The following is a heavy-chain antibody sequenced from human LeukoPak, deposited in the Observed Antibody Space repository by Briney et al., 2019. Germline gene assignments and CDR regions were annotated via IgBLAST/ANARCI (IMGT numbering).Heavy chain of an antibody. Sequence: GVSLRLSCAASGFPFDVQTMSWVRQAPGKGLDWVASMKEDGSEIYYVESVKGRFTISRDNSKNSLYLQMNSLRAEDTAVYYCAKGGATRGRFENWGQGTLVTVSS. CDR1: GFPFDVQT. CDR3: AKGGATRGRFEN. D-gene: IGHD1-26*01. J-gene: IGHJ4*02. V-gene: IGHV3-7*01. CDR2: MKEDGSEI.